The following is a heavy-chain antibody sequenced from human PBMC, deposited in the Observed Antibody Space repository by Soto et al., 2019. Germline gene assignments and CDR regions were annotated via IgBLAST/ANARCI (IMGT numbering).Heavy chain of an antibody. Sequence: QVQLVESGGGVVQPGRSLRLSCAASGFTFSSYGMHWVRQAPGKGLEWVAVISYDGSNKYYADSVKGRFTISRDNSKNTLYLQMNSLRAEDTAVYYCAKDEGHYNWFDPWGQGTLVTVSS. V-gene: IGHV3-30*18. CDR1: GFTFSSYG. J-gene: IGHJ5*02. CDR3: AKDEGHYNWFDP. CDR2: ISYDGSNK.